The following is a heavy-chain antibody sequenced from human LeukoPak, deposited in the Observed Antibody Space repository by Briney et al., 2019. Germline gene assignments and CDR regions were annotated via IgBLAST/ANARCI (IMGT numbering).Heavy chain of an antibody. CDR1: GFTFRSYS. V-gene: IGHV3-48*01. CDR2: LSGTSSTT. D-gene: IGHD4-17*01. J-gene: IGHJ3*01. Sequence: GGSLRLSCAASGFTFRSYSMNWVRQAPGKGLEWVSCLSGTSSTTYYADSVKGRFTISRDNAKNSLYLQMNSLRAEDTAVYYCARDLSVTTLYIDAFDCWGQGTMVTVSS. CDR3: ARDLSVTTLYIDAFDC.